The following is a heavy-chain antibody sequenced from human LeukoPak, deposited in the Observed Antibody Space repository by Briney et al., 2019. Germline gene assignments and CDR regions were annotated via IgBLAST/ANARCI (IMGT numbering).Heavy chain of an antibody. D-gene: IGHD3-10*01. CDR2: ISGSGGST. J-gene: IGHJ3*02. CDR1: GFTFSSYA. CDR3: ARFFRGDGDAFDI. V-gene: IGHV3-23*01. Sequence: GGSLRLSCAASGFTFSSYAMSWVRQAPGKGLEWVSAISGSGGSTYYADSVKGRFTISRDNSKNTLYLQMNSLRAEDTAVYYCARFFRGDGDAFDIWGQGTMVTVSS.